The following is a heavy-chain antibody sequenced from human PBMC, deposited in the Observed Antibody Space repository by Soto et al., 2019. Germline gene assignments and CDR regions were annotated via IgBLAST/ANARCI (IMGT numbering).Heavy chain of an antibody. V-gene: IGHV3-30*18. J-gene: IGHJ4*02. D-gene: IGHD3-22*01. Sequence: PGGSLRLSCAASGFTFRNYGMHWVRQAPGKGLEWVAIISYDGNYKHHADSVKGRFTISRDNSKNTLYLQMNSLRAEDTAVYYCGKVSTYYYDSTFDFWGQGTLVTVSS. CDR3: GKVSTYYYDSTFDF. CDR2: ISYDGNYK. CDR1: GFTFRNYG.